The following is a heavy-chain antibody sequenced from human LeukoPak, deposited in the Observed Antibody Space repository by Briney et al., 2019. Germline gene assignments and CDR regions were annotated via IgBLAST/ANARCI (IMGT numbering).Heavy chain of an antibody. CDR1: GYTFTGYY. V-gene: IGHV1-2*02. Sequence: ASVKVSCKASGYTFTGYYMHWVRQAPGQGLEWMGWINPNSGGTYYAQKFQGRVTMTRDTSISTAYMELSRLRSDDTAVYYCAREGGVLWFGERGYGMDVWGQGTTVTVSS. CDR3: AREGGVLWFGERGYGMDV. CDR2: INPNSGGT. J-gene: IGHJ6*02. D-gene: IGHD3-10*01.